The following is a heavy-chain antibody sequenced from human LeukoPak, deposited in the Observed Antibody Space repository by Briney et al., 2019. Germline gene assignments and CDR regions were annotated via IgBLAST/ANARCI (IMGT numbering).Heavy chain of an antibody. CDR2: VSAYDGNT. Sequence: ASVKVSCKASGYIFTNSGISWVRQAPGQGLEWMGWVSAYDGNTNYAQKLQGRLTMTTDRPTSTAYMELRSLRSDDTAMYYCARWEAAANGMDVWGQGTTVTVSS. CDR3: ARWEAAANGMDV. J-gene: IGHJ6*02. V-gene: IGHV1-18*01. CDR1: GYIFTNSG. D-gene: IGHD6-13*01.